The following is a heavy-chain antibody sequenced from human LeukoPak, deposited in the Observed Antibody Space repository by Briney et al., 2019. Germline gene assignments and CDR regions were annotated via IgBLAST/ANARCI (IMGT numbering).Heavy chain of an antibody. CDR2: TYYRSKWYY. V-gene: IGHV6-1*01. CDR1: GDSVSSNSVA. J-gene: IGHJ4*02. Sequence: SQTLXLTCAISGDSVSSNSVAWNWVRQSPSRGLEWLGRTYYRSKWYYDYAVYVKSRITINPDTSKNQFSLHLNSVTPEDTAVYYCARGATAHFDYWGQGTLVTVSS. CDR3: ARGATAHFDY. D-gene: IGHD5-12*01.